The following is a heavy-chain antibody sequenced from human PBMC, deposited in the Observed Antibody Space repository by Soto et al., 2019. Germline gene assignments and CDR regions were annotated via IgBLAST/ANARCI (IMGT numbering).Heavy chain of an antibody. CDR1: GFSFEDYT. CDR3: AKDIGIAAAGTRSAYGMDV. CDR2: ISWDGGST. Sequence: GGSLGLSCAASGFSFEDYTMHGVRKAPGKGLEWVSLISWDGGSTYYADSVKGRFTISRDNSKKSLYLQMNSLRTEDTALYYCAKDIGIAAAGTRSAYGMDVWGQGTTVTVSS. V-gene: IGHV3-43*01. J-gene: IGHJ6*02. D-gene: IGHD6-13*01.